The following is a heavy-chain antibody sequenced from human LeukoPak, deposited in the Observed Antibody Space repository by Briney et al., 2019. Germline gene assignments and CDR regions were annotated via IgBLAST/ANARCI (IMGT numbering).Heavy chain of an antibody. J-gene: IGHJ6*02. D-gene: IGHD1-14*01. CDR1: GYTFTSYG. CDR2: ISAYNGNT. Sequence: ASVKVSCKASGYTFTSYGISWVRQAPGQGLEWMGWISAYNGNTNYAQKLQGRVTMTTDTSTSIAYMELRSLRSDDTAVYYCARDPGRTPVYYYYGMDVWGQGTTVTVSS. V-gene: IGHV1-18*01. CDR3: ARDPGRTPVYYYYGMDV.